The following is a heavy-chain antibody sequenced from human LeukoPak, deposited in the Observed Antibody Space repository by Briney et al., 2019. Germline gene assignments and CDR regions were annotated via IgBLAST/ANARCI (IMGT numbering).Heavy chain of an antibody. CDR1: GFTFSSYG. CDR2: ISYDGSNK. V-gene: IGHV3-30*03. Sequence: GGSLRLSCAASGFTFSSYGMHWVRQAPGKGLEWVAVISYDGSNKYYADSVKGRFTISRDNSKNTLYLQMNSLRSEDTAVYYCARGARLQGVYYYYGMDVWGQGTTVTVSS. D-gene: IGHD5-24*01. J-gene: IGHJ6*02. CDR3: ARGARLQGVYYYYGMDV.